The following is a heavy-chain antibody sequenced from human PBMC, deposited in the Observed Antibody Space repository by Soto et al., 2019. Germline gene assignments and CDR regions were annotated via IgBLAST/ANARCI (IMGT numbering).Heavy chain of an antibody. CDR2: INHSGST. Sequence: QVQLQQWGAGLLKPSETLSLTCAVYGGSFSGYYWSWIRQPPGKGLEWIGEINHSGSTNYNPSLKSRVNISVDTSKNQFSLKLSSVTAADTAVYYCAGVAAGKPKLFDYWGQGTLVTVSS. V-gene: IGHV4-34*01. D-gene: IGHD6-13*01. J-gene: IGHJ4*02. CDR3: AGVAAGKPKLFDY. CDR1: GGSFSGYY.